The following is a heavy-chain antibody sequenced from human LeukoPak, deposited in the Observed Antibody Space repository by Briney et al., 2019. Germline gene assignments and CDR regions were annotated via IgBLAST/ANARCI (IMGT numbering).Heavy chain of an antibody. J-gene: IGHJ4*02. D-gene: IGHD5-12*01. CDR3: ARESAYVSAWGPFDY. CDR1: GGSISGDC. V-gene: IGHV4-4*07. Sequence: SETLSLTCTVSGGSISGDCWTWIRQPAGKALEWIGRIYTSGGTNYNPSLKSRVTMSVDTSKNQFSLKLTSVTAADTAVYYCARESAYVSAWGPFDYWGQGTLVTVSS. CDR2: IYTSGGT.